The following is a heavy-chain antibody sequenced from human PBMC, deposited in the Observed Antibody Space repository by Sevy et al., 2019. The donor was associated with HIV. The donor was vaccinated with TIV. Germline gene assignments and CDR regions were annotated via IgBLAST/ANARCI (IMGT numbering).Heavy chain of an antibody. Sequence: GRSLRLSCAASGFTFSSYWMSWVRQAPGKGLEWVANIKQDGSEKYYVDSVKGRFTISRDNAKNSLYLQMNSLRAEDTAVYYCARFAVVVPAASEYYYYYGMDVWGQGTTVTVSS. J-gene: IGHJ6*02. D-gene: IGHD2-2*01. V-gene: IGHV3-7*01. CDR3: ARFAVVVPAASEYYYYYGMDV. CDR2: IKQDGSEK. CDR1: GFTFSSYW.